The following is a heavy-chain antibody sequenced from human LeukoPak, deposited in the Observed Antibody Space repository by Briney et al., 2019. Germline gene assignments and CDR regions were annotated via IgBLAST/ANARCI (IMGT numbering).Heavy chain of an antibody. CDR2: IYYSGST. D-gene: IGHD1-26*01. V-gene: IGHV4-39*02. Sequence: SETLSLTCTVSDDSITSSNYYWGWIRQPPGKGLEWIGSIYYSGSTNYNPSLKSRVTMSVDTSENQFSLKLTSVTAADTAVYYCAREIVGAMALGYWGQGTLVTVSS. J-gene: IGHJ4*02. CDR1: DDSITSSNYY. CDR3: AREIVGAMALGY.